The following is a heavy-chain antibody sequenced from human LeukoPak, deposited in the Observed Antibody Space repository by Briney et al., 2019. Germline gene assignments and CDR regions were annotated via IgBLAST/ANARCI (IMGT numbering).Heavy chain of an antibody. V-gene: IGHV3-66*01. Sequence: GGSLRLSCAASGFTVSSNYMSWVRQAPGKGLEWVSVIYSGGSTYYADSVKGRFTISRDNSKNTLYLQMNSLRAEDTAVYYCARARYYYGSGSYYQRYYYHGMDVWGQGTTVTVSS. CDR2: IYSGGST. CDR3: ARARYYYGSGSYYQRYYYHGMDV. CDR1: GFTVSSNY. J-gene: IGHJ6*02. D-gene: IGHD3-10*01.